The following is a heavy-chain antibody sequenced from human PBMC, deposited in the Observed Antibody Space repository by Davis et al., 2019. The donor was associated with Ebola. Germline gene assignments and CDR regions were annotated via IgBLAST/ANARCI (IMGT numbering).Heavy chain of an antibody. CDR3: ARPDWGFETIYDAFDI. CDR2: IYPGDSDT. CDR1: GYSFTNYW. D-gene: IGHD7-27*01. J-gene: IGHJ3*02. V-gene: IGHV5-51*04. Sequence: PGGSLRLSCKASGYSFTNYWIGWVRQMPGQGLEWMGIIYPGDSDTRYSPSFQGQVTISADKPISTAYLQWSSLKASDTAMYYCARPDWGFETIYDAFDIWGQGTMVTVSS.